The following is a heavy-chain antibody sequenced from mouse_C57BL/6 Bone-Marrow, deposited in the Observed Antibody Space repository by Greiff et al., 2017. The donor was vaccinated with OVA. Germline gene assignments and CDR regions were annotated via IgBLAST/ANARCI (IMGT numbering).Heavy chain of an antibody. J-gene: IGHJ3*01. CDR2: ISNGGGST. V-gene: IGHV5-12*01. Sequence: EVKLMESGGGLVQPGGSLKLSCAASGFTFSDYYMYWVRQTPEKRLEWVAYISNGGGSTYYPDTVKGRFTISRDNAKNALYLQMSRLKSEDTAMYYCARLGRFAYWGQGTLVAVSA. CDR1: GFTFSDYY. D-gene: IGHD4-1*01. CDR3: ARLGRFAY.